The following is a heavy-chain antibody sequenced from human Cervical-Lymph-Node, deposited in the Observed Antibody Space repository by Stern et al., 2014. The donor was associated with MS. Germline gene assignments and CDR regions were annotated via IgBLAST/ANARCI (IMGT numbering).Heavy chain of an antibody. D-gene: IGHD3-3*01. V-gene: IGHV4-61*02. CDR2: IYTSGST. CDR1: GGSISSGSYY. CDR3: ARSRSDGFDP. J-gene: IGHJ5*02. Sequence: QVQLVESGPGLVKPSQTLSLTCTVSGGSISSGSYYWSWIRQPAGKGLEWIGRIYTSGSTNYNPSLKSRVTISVDTSKNQFSLKLSSVTAADTAVYYCARSRSDGFDPWGQGTLVTVSS.